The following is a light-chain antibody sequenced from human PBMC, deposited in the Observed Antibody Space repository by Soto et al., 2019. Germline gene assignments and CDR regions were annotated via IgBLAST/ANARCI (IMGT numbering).Light chain of an antibody. CDR3: QKYNSALSLT. CDR1: QNINNY. Sequence: DIQMTQSPSSLSASVGDRVTITCQASQNINNYLNWYQQKPGKVPKLLIYGASTLQSGVPSRFSGSGSGTDFTLTISSLQPEDVATYYCQKYNSALSLTFGGGTKVEI. J-gene: IGKJ4*01. CDR2: GAS. V-gene: IGKV1-27*01.